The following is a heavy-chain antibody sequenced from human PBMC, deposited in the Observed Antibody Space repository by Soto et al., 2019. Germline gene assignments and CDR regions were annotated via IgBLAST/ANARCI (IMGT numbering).Heavy chain of an antibody. CDR1: GFTFSNAW. D-gene: IGHD3-16*01. CDR3: TTGGKGTSFDY. Sequence: EVQLVESGGGLVKPGGSLRLSCAASGFTFSNAWMSWVRQAPGKGLEWVGRIKSKIDGGTTDYAAPVKGRFTISGDESKNTLYLQMNSLKTEDTAVYYCTTGGKGTSFDYWGQGTLVTVSS. V-gene: IGHV3-15*01. CDR2: IKSKIDGGTT. J-gene: IGHJ4*02.